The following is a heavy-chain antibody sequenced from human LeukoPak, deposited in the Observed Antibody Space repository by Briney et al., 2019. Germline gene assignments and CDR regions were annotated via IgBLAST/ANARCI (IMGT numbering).Heavy chain of an antibody. CDR2: IGYEGVHK. J-gene: IGHJ4*02. CDR3: AKDLRGGYSSDY. V-gene: IGHV3-30*02. Sequence: GGSLRLSCAASGFTFNNFGMHWVRQAPGKGLEWVSFIGYEGVHKYYADSVKGRFTISKDNSKATLYLQMNSLRPEDTAVYYCAKDLRGGYSSDYWGQGTLVTVFS. D-gene: IGHD4-23*01. CDR1: GFTFNNFG.